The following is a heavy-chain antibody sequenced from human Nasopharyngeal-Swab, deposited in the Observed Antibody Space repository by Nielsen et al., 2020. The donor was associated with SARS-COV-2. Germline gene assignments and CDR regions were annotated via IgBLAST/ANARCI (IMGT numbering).Heavy chain of an antibody. CDR2: ISPYNGKT. V-gene: IGHV1-18*01. CDR3: ARDLGFSNTWSDRAFDS. Sequence: ASVKVSCKASGYIFTSYGISWVRQAPGLGLEWMGWISPYNGKTNYVPKFQGRVTMTADIPTSTAYMELRSLSPDDTAIYYCARDLGFSNTWSDRAFDSWGQGTLVTVSS. CDR1: GYIFTSYG. J-gene: IGHJ4*02. D-gene: IGHD6-13*01.